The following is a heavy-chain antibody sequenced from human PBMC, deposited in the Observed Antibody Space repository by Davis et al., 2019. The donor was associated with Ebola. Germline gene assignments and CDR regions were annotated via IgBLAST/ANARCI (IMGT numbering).Heavy chain of an antibody. D-gene: IGHD3-3*01. CDR3: ARTYYDFWSGTNGLDAFDI. Sequence: SETLSLTCTVSGGSISSYYWSWIRQPPGKGLEWIGYIYYSGSTNYNPSLKSRVTISVDTSKNQFSLKLSSVTAADTAVYYCARTYYDFWSGTNGLDAFDIWGQGTMVTVSS. V-gene: IGHV4-59*01. J-gene: IGHJ3*02. CDR1: GGSISSYY. CDR2: IYYSGST.